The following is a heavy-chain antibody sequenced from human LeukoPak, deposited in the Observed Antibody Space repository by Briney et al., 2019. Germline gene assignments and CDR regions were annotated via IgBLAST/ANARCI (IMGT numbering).Heavy chain of an antibody. J-gene: IGHJ4*02. CDR1: GFTFSNYG. CDR3: ARGFDWLLFAYFDF. D-gene: IGHD3-9*01. Sequence: GGSLRLSCAASGFTFSNYGMHWVRQAPGKGLEWVAVISYDGSSKGYVDSVKGRFTISRDNSKNTLYLQLNSLRDEDTAVYYCARGFDWLLFAYFDFWGQGTLVTVSS. CDR2: ISYDGSSK. V-gene: IGHV3-30*03.